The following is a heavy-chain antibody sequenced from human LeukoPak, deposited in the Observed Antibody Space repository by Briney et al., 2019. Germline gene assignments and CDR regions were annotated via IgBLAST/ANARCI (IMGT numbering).Heavy chain of an antibody. J-gene: IGHJ5*02. CDR3: ARHFAELVVIAIGRWFDP. V-gene: IGHV4-39*01. CDR1: GSSISSSSYY. CDR2: IYYSGST. Sequence: SETLSLTCTVSGSSISSSSYYWGWIRQPPGKGLEWIGSIYYSGSTYYNPSLKSRVTISVDTSKNQFSLKLSSVTAADTAVYYCARHFAELVVIAIGRWFDPWGQGTLVTVSS. D-gene: IGHD2-21*01.